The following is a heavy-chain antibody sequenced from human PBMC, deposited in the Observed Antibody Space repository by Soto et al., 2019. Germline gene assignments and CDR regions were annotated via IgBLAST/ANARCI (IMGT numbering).Heavy chain of an antibody. CDR3: AREAYSSTGYAMDV. J-gene: IGHJ6*02. D-gene: IGHD6-19*01. CDR2: VHHSGST. Sequence: QVQLQESGPGLVKPSETLSLTCTVSDDSITSNNWWSWVRQPPGKGLEWIGEVHHSGSTHYNPSPKTRVTISVDKSKNQFFLRLSSVTAADTAGYYCAREAYSSTGYAMDVCGQGTTVTVSS. CDR1: DDSITSNNW. V-gene: IGHV4-4*02.